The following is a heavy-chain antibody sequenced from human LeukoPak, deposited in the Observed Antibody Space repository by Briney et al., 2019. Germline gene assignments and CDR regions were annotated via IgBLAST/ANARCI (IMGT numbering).Heavy chain of an antibody. V-gene: IGHV3-30*04. CDR3: ARVYLERLTAGYFDH. CDR1: GFTFSTYA. CDR2: ISYDGRQN. D-gene: IGHD2-8*01. J-gene: IGHJ4*02. Sequence: GRSLRLSCAASGFTFSTYAMNWVRQAPGKGLEWVAVISYDGRQNYYADSVKGRFTISRDNSKNTLYLQMNSLRDEDSATYYCARVYLERLTAGYFDHWGQGTWVTVSP.